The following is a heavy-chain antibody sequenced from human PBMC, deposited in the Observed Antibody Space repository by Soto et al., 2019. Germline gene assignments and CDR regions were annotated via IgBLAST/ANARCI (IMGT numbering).Heavy chain of an antibody. J-gene: IGHJ5*02. D-gene: IGHD2-21*02. CDR1: GFTFSDYY. CDR2: ISSSGSTI. V-gene: IGHV3-11*01. Sequence: GGSLRLCCAASGFTFSDYYMSWIRQAPGKGLEWVSYISSSGSTIYYADSVKGRFTISRDDAKNSLYLQMNSLRAEDTAVYYCATSGDYVQWFDPWGQGTLVTVSS. CDR3: ATSGDYVQWFDP.